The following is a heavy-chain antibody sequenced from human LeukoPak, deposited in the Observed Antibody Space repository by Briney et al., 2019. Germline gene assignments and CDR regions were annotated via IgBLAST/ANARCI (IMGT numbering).Heavy chain of an antibody. CDR3: ARRRYRDYFDY. Sequence: GESLKISCKGSGYSFTSYWIGWVRQMPGKGLEWMGIIYPGDSGTRYSPSFQGQVTISADKSISTAYLQWSSVKASDTAMNDCARRRYRDYFDYWGQGTLVTVSS. D-gene: IGHD3-9*01. CDR2: IYPGDSGT. V-gene: IGHV5-51*01. CDR1: GYSFTSYW. J-gene: IGHJ4*02.